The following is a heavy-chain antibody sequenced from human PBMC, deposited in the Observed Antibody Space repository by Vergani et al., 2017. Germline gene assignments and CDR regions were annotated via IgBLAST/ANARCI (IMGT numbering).Heavy chain of an antibody. Sequence: QVQLVQSGAEVKKPGSSVKVSCKASGGTFSSYAISWVRLAPGQGLEWMGGIIPIFGTANYAQKFQGRVTITADESTCPAYMELSSLRSEDTAVYYCAXFGIFGVARHNEDFGGYWGQGTLVTVSS. CDR1: GGTFSSYA. V-gene: IGHV1-69*01. CDR2: IIPIFGTA. CDR3: AXFGIFGVARHNEDFGGY. J-gene: IGHJ4*02. D-gene: IGHD3-3*01.